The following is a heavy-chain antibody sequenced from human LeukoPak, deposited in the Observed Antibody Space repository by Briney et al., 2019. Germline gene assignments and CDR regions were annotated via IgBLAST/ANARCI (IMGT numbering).Heavy chain of an antibody. CDR2: IYYNGNT. Sequence: SETLSLTCSVSDGSINSYYWNWIRRPPGKGLEWIGYIYYNGNTNYNPSLKSRVTMSVDTSKNLFSLKVSSVTAADTAVYYCARGRSNYYGMDVWGQGTTVTVSS. CDR1: DGSINSYY. CDR3: ARGRSNYYGMDV. V-gene: IGHV4-59*01. J-gene: IGHJ6*02. D-gene: IGHD1-26*01.